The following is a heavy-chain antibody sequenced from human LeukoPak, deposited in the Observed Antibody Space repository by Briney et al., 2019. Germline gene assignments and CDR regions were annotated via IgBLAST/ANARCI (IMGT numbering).Heavy chain of an antibody. D-gene: IGHD6-6*01. Sequence: GGSLRLSCAASGFTVSSNYMSWVRQAPGKGLEWVSVIYSGGSTYYADSVKGRFTISRDNSKNTLYLQMNSLRAEDTAVYYCAKDLSSARLYYFDYWGQGTLVTVSS. CDR2: IYSGGST. CDR1: GFTVSSNY. J-gene: IGHJ4*02. V-gene: IGHV3-53*05. CDR3: AKDLSSARLYYFDY.